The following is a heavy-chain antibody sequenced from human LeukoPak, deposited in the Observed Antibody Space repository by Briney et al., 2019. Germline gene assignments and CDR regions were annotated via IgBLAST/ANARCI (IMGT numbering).Heavy chain of an antibody. Sequence: GGSLRLSCAASGFTFSSYDMHWVRQATGKGLEWVSAIGTAGDTYYPGSVKGRFTISRENVKNSLYLQMNSLRAGDTAVYYCARAGSSSWYRGYYYYGMDVWGQGTTVTVSS. D-gene: IGHD6-13*01. J-gene: IGHJ6*02. CDR2: IGTAGDT. CDR1: GFTFSSYD. V-gene: IGHV3-13*01. CDR3: ARAGSSSWYRGYYYYGMDV.